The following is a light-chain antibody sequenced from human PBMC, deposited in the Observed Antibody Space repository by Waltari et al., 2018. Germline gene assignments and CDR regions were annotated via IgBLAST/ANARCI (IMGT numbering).Light chain of an antibody. CDR3: SSYTRSSTWV. CDR1: SSDVGGYNY. J-gene: IGLJ3*02. V-gene: IGLV2-14*03. Sequence: QSALTQPASVSGSPGQSITIYCTGTSSDVGGYNYVSWYKQHPGKAPKLMLYDVSNRTSGVSYRFSGSKSGNPASLTNSALQAEDESDYYCSSYTRSSTWVFGVWTKLTVL. CDR2: DVS.